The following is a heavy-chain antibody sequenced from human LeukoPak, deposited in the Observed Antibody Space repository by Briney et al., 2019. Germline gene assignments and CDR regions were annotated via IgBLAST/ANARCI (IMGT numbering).Heavy chain of an antibody. CDR2: IYHSGST. CDR3: ERGWFGYNLTEGDFDI. CDR1: GYSISSGYY. Sequence: AETLSLTCTVSGYSISSGYYWGWIRQPPGKGLEWIGSIYHSGSTYYNPSLKSRVTISVDTSKNQFSLKLSSVTAADTAVYYCERGWFGYNLTEGDFDIWGQGRMVTGS. J-gene: IGHJ3*02. V-gene: IGHV4-38-2*02. D-gene: IGHD1-1*01.